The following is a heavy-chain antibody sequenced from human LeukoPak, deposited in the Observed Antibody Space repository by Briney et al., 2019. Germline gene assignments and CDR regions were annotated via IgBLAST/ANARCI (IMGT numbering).Heavy chain of an antibody. Sequence: SETLSLTCTVPGGSISSYYWSWIRQPPGKGLEWIGYIYYSGSTNYNPSLKSRVTISVDTSKNQFSLKLSSVTAADTAVYYCARDQYGDYVFDYWGQGTLVTVSS. CDR3: ARDQYGDYVFDY. V-gene: IGHV4-59*01. CDR2: IYYSGST. D-gene: IGHD4-17*01. J-gene: IGHJ4*02. CDR1: GGSISSYY.